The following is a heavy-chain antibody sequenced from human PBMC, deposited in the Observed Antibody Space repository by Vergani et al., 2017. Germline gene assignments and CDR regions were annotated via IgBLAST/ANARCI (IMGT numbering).Heavy chain of an antibody. CDR3: ARQICDILTGYYWGSD. V-gene: IGHV4-39*01. D-gene: IGHD3-9*01. CDR2: IYYSGST. CDR1: GGSISGSSYY. Sequence: QLQLQESGPGLVKPSETLSLPCTVSGGSISGSSYYCGWIRQPPGKGLEWIGRIYYSGSTYYNPSHKGRVTISVDKSKNHFSLKLISVTAADTAVYYCARQICDILTGYYWGSDWGQGTLVTVSS. J-gene: IGHJ4*02.